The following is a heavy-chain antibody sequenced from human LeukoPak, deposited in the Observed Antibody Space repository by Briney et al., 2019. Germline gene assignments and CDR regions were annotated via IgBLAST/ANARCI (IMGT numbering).Heavy chain of an antibody. CDR2: IIPIFGTA. CDR1: GGTFSSYA. J-gene: IGHJ4*02. D-gene: IGHD6-6*01. CDR3: ASVSTSIAARSRYFDY. V-gene: IGHV1-69*05. Sequence: SVKVSCKASGGTFSSYAISWVRQAPGQGLEWMGRIIPIFGTANYAQKFQGRVTITTDESTSTAYMELSSLRSEDTAVYYCASVSTSIAARSRYFDYWGQGTLVSVSS.